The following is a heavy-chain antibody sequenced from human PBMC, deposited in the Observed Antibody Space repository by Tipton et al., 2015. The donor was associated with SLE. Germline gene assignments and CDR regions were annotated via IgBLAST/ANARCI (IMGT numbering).Heavy chain of an antibody. CDR3: ARGPQWEPPAFDI. Sequence: QVQLVQSGAEVKKPGASVRVSCKASGYTFTSYDVNWVRQATGQGLEWMGWMSPNSGNTGYAQKFQGRVTMTTDTSTNTAYMELRSLTSDDTAIYYCARGPQWEPPAFDIWGHGTMVTVSS. CDR2: MSPNSGNT. D-gene: IGHD1-26*01. V-gene: IGHV1-8*01. CDR1: GYTFTSYD. J-gene: IGHJ3*02.